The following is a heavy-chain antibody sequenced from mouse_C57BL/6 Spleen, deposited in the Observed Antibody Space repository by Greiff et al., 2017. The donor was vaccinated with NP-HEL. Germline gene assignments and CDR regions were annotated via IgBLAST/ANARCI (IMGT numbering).Heavy chain of an antibody. CDR3: AREGSSGYPHY. CDR2: IYPRSGNT. V-gene: IGHV1-81*01. D-gene: IGHD3-2*02. CDR1: GYTFTSYG. Sequence: VQLQQSGAELARPGASVKLSCKASGYTFTSYGISWVKQRTGQGLEWIGEIYPRSGNTYYNEKFKGKATLTADKSSSTAYMELRSLTSEDPAVYFCAREGSSGYPHYWGQGTTLTVSS. J-gene: IGHJ2*01.